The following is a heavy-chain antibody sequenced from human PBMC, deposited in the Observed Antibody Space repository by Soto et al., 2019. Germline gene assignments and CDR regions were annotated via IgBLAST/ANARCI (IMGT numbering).Heavy chain of an antibody. CDR1: GFIFSDYS. CDR2: ILNTGGTV. Sequence: GGSLRLSCVASGFIFSDYSMNWVRQAPGRGLEWVSYILNTGGTVYYADSVGGRFTVSRDNAKNSLFLQMDSLRTEDTAVYYCTGGGVSSGSGYWGQGALVTVSS. CDR3: TGGGVSSGSGY. J-gene: IGHJ4*02. D-gene: IGHD3-22*01. V-gene: IGHV3-48*01.